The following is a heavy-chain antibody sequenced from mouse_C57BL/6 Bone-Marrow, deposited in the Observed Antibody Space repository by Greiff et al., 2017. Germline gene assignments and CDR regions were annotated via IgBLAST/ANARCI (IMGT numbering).Heavy chain of an antibody. J-gene: IGHJ4*01. D-gene: IGHD1-1*01. Sequence: ASGFTFTDYYMSWVRQPPGKALEWLGFIRNKANGYTTEYSASVKGRFTISRDNSQSILYLQMNALRAEDSATYYCARYIGYGSSLSDAMDYWGQGTSVTVSS. V-gene: IGHV7-3*01. CDR2: IRNKANGYTT. CDR1: GFTFTDYY. CDR3: ARYIGYGSSLSDAMDY.